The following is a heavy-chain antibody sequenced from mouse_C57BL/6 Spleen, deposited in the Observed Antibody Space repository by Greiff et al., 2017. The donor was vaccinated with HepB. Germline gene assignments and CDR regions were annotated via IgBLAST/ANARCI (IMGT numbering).Heavy chain of an antibody. V-gene: IGHV5-16*01. CDR2: INYDGIST. Sequence: VNVVESEGGLVQPGSSMKLSCTASGFTFSDYYMAWVRQVPEKGLEWVANINYDGISTYYLDSLKSRFIISRDNAKNILYLQMSSLKSEDTATYYCARESIAMDYWGQGTSVTVSS. J-gene: IGHJ4*01. D-gene: IGHD2-10*02. CDR1: GFTFSDYY. CDR3: ARESIAMDY.